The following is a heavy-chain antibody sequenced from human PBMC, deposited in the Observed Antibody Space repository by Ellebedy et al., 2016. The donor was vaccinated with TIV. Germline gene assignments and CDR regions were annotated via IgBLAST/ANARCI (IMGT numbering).Heavy chain of an antibody. CDR3: ARAVAGTLSSYYYYGMDV. Sequence: SVKVSCXASGGTFSSYAISWVRQAPGQGLEWMGGIIPIFGTANYAQKFQGRVTITADKSTSTAYMELSSLRSEDTAVYYCARAVAGTLSSYYYYGMDVWGQGTTVTVSS. D-gene: IGHD6-19*01. CDR1: GGTFSSYA. V-gene: IGHV1-69*06. J-gene: IGHJ6*02. CDR2: IIPIFGTA.